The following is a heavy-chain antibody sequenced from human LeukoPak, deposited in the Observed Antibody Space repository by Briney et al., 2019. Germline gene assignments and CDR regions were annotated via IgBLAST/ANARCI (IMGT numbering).Heavy chain of an antibody. Sequence: SETLSLTCTVSGGSISSYYWSWIWQPAGKGLEWIGRIYTSGSTNYNPSLKSRVTMSVDTSKNQFSLKLSSVTAADTAVYYCARDRPDTAMATFDYWGQGTLVTVSS. V-gene: IGHV4-4*07. CDR2: IYTSGST. CDR3: ARDRPDTAMATFDY. D-gene: IGHD5-18*01. CDR1: GGSISSYY. J-gene: IGHJ4*02.